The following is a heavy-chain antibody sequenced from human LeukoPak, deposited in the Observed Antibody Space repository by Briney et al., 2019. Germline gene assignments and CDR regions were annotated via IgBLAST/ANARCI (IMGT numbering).Heavy chain of an antibody. CDR3: ARMSGSDNYDGRGKDAFDI. J-gene: IGHJ3*02. Sequence: GGSLRLSCAASGFTFSRYWVHWVRQAPGKGLVWVSRINGDGTSKTYADSVKGRFTISRDNAKNTLYLQMNGLSADDTAVYYCARMSGSDNYDGRGKDAFDIWGQGTMVTVSS. V-gene: IGHV3-74*01. D-gene: IGHD3-22*01. CDR1: GFTFSRYW. CDR2: INGDGTSK.